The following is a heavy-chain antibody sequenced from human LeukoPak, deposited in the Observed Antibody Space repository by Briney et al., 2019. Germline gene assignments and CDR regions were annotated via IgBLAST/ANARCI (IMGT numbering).Heavy chain of an antibody. CDR1: GGSISSGGYY. V-gene: IGHV4-39*07. CDR3: ARYKRSGYSYGSPKNYFDY. CDR2: MYYSGST. D-gene: IGHD5-18*01. Sequence: SETLSLTCTVSGGSISSGGYYWGWIRQPPGKGLEWIGSMYYSGSTYYNPSLKSRVTISVDTSKNQFSLKLSSVTAADTAVYYCARYKRSGYSYGSPKNYFDYWGQGTLVTVSS. J-gene: IGHJ4*02.